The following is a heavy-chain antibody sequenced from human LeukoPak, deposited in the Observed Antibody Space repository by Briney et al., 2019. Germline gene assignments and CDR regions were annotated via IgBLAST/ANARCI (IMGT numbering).Heavy chain of an antibody. CDR1: GFTFDDYA. CDR2: ISWNSGSI. CDR3: AKGSSGYDSTFDY. J-gene: IGHJ4*02. Sequence: GGSLRLACAASGFTFDDYAMHWVRQAPGKGLEWVSRISWNSGSIAYADSVKGRFTISRDNAENSLYLQMNSLRAEDTALYYCAKGSSGYDSTFDYWGQGTLVTVSS. D-gene: IGHD5-12*01. V-gene: IGHV3-9*01.